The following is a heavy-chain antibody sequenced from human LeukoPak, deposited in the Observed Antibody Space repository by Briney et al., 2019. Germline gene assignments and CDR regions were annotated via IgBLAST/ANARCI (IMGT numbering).Heavy chain of an antibody. CDR2: ITHSGST. Sequence: PSETLSLTCAVYGGSFSGYYWSWIRQPPGKGLEWIGEITHSGSTNYNPSLKSRVTISVDTSKNQFSLKLSSVTAADTAVYYCAQRPVGYWGQGTLVTVSS. CDR1: GGSFSGYY. J-gene: IGHJ4*02. V-gene: IGHV4-34*01. CDR3: AQRPVGY. D-gene: IGHD6-25*01.